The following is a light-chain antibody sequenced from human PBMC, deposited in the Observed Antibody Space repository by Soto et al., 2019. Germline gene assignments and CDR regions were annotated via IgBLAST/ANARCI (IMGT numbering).Light chain of an antibody. Sequence: EVVLTQSPVTLSLSPGETATLSCMASQSFRGLLAWYQQKPGQSPSLLLYDAHNKATGIPPRFSGSGCGTVFTFTISSLEPEDSAFYYCQQRHMWPITFGQGTRLESK. J-gene: IGKJ5*01. CDR3: QQRHMWPIT. V-gene: IGKV3-11*01. CDR2: DAH. CDR1: QSFRGL.